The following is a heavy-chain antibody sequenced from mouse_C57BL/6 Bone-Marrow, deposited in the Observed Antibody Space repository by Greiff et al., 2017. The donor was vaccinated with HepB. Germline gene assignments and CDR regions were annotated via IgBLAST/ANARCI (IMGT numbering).Heavy chain of an antibody. J-gene: IGHJ3*01. CDR3: ARGGYGNYVRFAY. D-gene: IGHD2-1*01. V-gene: IGHV3-1*01. Sequence: VQLKESGPGMVKPSQSLSLTCTVTGYSITSGYDWHWIRHFPGNKLEWMGYISYSGSTNYNPSLKSRISITHDTSKNHFFLKLNSVTTEDTATYYCARGGYGNYVRFAYWGQGTLVTVSA. CDR2: ISYSGST. CDR1: GYSITSGYD.